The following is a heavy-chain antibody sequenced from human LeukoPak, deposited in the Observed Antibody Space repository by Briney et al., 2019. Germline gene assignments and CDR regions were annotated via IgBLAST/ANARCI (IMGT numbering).Heavy chain of an antibody. V-gene: IGHV1-69*06. CDR2: IIPIFGTT. J-gene: IGHJ3*02. Sequence: SVKVSCKASGGTFSSYAISWVRQAPGQGLEWMGGIIPIFGTTNYAQKFQGRVTITADKSTSTAYMELSSLRSEDTAVYYCARETRYYDSSGYYVFAFDIWGQGTMVTVSS. D-gene: IGHD3-22*01. CDR1: GGTFSSYA. CDR3: ARETRYYDSSGYYVFAFDI.